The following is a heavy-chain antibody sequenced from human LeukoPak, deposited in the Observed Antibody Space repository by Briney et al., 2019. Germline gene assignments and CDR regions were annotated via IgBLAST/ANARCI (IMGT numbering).Heavy chain of an antibody. Sequence: GESLQISCKGSGYSFTNYWIGWVRQMPGKGLEWMGTIYPGDSDTRYSSSFQGQVTISADKSISTAYLQWSSLKASDTAMYYCARGSESYYNDYWGQGTLVTVSS. J-gene: IGHJ4*02. D-gene: IGHD3-10*01. V-gene: IGHV5-51*01. CDR2: IYPGDSDT. CDR1: GYSFTNYW. CDR3: ARGSESYYNDY.